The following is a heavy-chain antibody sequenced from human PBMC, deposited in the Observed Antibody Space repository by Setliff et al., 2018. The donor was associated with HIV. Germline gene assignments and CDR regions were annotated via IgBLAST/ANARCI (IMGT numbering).Heavy chain of an antibody. J-gene: IGHJ4*02. Sequence: GGSLRLSCAASGFTLSNTYMAWVRQAPGKRPEWVSTLYGSGDTYHADSVKGRFTLSRDTSKNTMYLQMNSLRHGDTALYYCARVLPYNSALDNWGQGTLVTVSS. CDR1: GFTLSNTY. CDR2: LYGSGDT. V-gene: IGHV3-66*02. CDR3: ARVLPYNSALDN. D-gene: IGHD6-25*01.